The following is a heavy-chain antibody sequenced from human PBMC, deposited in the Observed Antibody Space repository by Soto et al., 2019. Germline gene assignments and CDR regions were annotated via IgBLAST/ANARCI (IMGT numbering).Heavy chain of an antibody. CDR2: TYYRSKWYN. CDR1: GDSVSSNSAD. Sequence: SQTLSLTCAISGDSVSSNSADWNWIRQSPSRGLEWLGRTYYRSKWYNDYAVSVKSRITINPDTSKNQFSLQLNSVTPEDTAVEYCARGPKYSSSWYSDLWGRGTLVNLSS. D-gene: IGHD6-13*01. V-gene: IGHV6-1*01. CDR3: ARGPKYSSSWYSDL. J-gene: IGHJ2*01.